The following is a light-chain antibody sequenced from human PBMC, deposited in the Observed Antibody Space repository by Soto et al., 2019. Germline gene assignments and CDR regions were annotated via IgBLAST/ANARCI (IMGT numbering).Light chain of an antibody. CDR1: QGFSSY. J-gene: IGKJ5*01. CDR3: QQFNSYPIT. V-gene: IGKV1-9*01. CDR2: AAS. Sequence: IQLTQSPSSLSASVGDRVTITCRASQGFSSYLPWCQQKPGKAPKLLIYAASTLQSGVPSRFSGSGSGTEFTLTIGGLQPDDFATYYCQQFNSYPITFGQGTRLEI.